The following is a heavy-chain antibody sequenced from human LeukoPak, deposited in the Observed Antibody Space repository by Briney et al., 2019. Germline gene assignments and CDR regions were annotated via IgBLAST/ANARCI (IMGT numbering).Heavy chain of an antibody. Sequence: SETLSLTCTVSGGSINSYYWSWIRQPPGKGLEWIGYIYYSGSTNYNPSLKSRVTISVDTSKNQFSLKLSSVTAADTAVYYCARSYSTYYYYYYMDVWGKGTTVTVSS. CDR2: IYYSGST. CDR3: ARSYSTYYYYYYMDV. CDR1: GGSINSYY. J-gene: IGHJ6*03. V-gene: IGHV4-59*01. D-gene: IGHD6-13*01.